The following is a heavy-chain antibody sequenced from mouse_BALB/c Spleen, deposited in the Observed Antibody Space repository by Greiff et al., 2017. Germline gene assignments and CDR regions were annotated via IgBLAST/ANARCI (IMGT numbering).Heavy chain of an antibody. D-gene: IGHD4-1*01. J-gene: IGHJ2*01. CDR1: GYTFTSYW. CDR2: INPSNGRT. V-gene: IGHV1S81*02. Sequence: VQLQQPGAELVKPGASVKLSCKASGYTFTSYWMHWVKQRPGQGLEWIGEINPSNGRTNYNEKFKSKATLTVDKSSSTAYMQLSSLTSEDSAVYYCARLDWDKGYWGQGTTLTVSS. CDR3: ARLDWDKGY.